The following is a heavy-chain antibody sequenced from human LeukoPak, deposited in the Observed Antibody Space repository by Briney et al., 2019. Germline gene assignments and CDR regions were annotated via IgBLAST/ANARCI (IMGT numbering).Heavy chain of an antibody. D-gene: IGHD2-2*01. J-gene: IGHJ4*02. CDR2: ISYDGSNK. V-gene: IGHV3-30*04. CDR3: AREKGYQLLACPLFDY. Sequence: PGGSLRLSCAASGFTFSSYAMHWVRQAPGKGLEWVAVISYDGSNKYYADSVKGRFTISRDNSKNTLYLQMNSLRAEDTAVYYCAREKGYQLLACPLFDYWGQGTLVTVSS. CDR1: GFTFSSYA.